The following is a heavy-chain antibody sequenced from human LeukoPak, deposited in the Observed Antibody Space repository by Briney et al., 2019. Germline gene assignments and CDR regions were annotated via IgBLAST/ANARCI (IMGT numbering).Heavy chain of an antibody. CDR1: GGSISSSSYY. CDR2: IYYSGST. D-gene: IGHD5-24*01. Sequence: KPSETLSLTCTVSGGSISSSSYYWGWIRQPPGKGLEWIGLIYYSGSTYYNPSLKSRVTISVDTSKNQFSLKLSSVTAADTAVYYCARGDGYSFDYWGQGTLVTVSS. J-gene: IGHJ4*02. CDR3: ARGDGYSFDY. V-gene: IGHV4-39*07.